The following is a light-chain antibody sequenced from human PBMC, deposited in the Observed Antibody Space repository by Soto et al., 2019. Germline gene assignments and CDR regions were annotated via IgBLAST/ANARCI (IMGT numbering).Light chain of an antibody. J-gene: IGKJ5*01. Sequence: DIQLTQTPSTLSASVGDEVTITCRASQTISRWLAWYQQHPGSAPNLLIYDASILESGVPTRFSGSGSETEFTLTISRLQPDDFAHYFCHSMAFGQGTRLEIK. CDR3: HSMA. CDR2: DAS. V-gene: IGKV1-5*01. CDR1: QTISRW.